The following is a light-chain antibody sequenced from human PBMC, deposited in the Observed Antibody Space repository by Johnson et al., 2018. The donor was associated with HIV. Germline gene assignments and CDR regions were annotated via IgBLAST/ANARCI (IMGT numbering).Light chain of an antibody. CDR2: DNN. CDR3: GTWDSSLSTGV. Sequence: QSVLTQPPSVSAAPGQKVTISCSGSSSNIGNNYVSWYQQLPGTAPKLVIYDNNKRPSGIPDQFSGSQSGTSATLGITGLQTGDEADYYCGTWDSSLSTGVFGNGTKVTVL. V-gene: IGLV1-51*01. J-gene: IGLJ1*01. CDR1: SSNIGNNY.